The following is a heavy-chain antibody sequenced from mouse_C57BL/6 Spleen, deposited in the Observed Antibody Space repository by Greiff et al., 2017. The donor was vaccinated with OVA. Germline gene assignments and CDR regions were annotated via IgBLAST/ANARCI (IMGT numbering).Heavy chain of an antibody. V-gene: IGHV5-4*01. D-gene: IGHD1-1*01. CDR1: GFTFSSYA. CDR3: ARDRDYYGSNFAY. CDR2: ISDGGSYT. Sequence: EVKLMESGGGLVKPGGSLKLSCAASGFTFSSYAMSWVRQTPEKRLEWVATISDGGSYTYYPDNVKGRFTISRDNAKNNLYLQMSHLKSEDTAMYYCARDRDYYGSNFAYWGQGTLVTVSA. J-gene: IGHJ3*01.